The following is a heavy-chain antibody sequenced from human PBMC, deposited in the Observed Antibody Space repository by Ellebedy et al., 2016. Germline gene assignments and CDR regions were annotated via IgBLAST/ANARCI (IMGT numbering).Heavy chain of an antibody. CDR2: IIPIFGTA. V-gene: IGHV1-69*06. D-gene: IGHD3-3*02. Sequence: SVKVSCXASGGTFSSYAISWVRKAPGQGLEWMGGIIPIFGTANYAQKFQGRVTITADKSTSTAYMELSSLRSEDTAVYYCARDEVFFSGTYQYDAFDIWGQGTMVTVSS. CDR1: GGTFSSYA. J-gene: IGHJ3*02. CDR3: ARDEVFFSGTYQYDAFDI.